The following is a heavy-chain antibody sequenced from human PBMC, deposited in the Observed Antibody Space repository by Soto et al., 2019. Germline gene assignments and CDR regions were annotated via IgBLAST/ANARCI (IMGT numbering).Heavy chain of an antibody. CDR1: GGSFSGYY. J-gene: IGHJ6*02. V-gene: IGHV4-34*01. CDR3: ARGRARGAAAVYYYYGMDV. Sequence: SETLSLTCAVYGGSFSGYYWSWIRHPPGKGLEWIGEINHSGSTNYNPSLKSRVTISVDTSKNQFSLKLSSVNAADTAVYYCARGRARGAAAVYYYYGMDVWGQGTTVTVSS. D-gene: IGHD6-13*01. CDR2: INHSGST.